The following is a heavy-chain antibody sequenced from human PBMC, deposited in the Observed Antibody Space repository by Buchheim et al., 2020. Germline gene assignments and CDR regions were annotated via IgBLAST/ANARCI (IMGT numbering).Heavy chain of an antibody. D-gene: IGHD2-8*02. V-gene: IGHV3-48*03. CDR2: IDGSGTAI. CDR3: AREGLVRSTDFDY. J-gene: IGHJ4*02. CDR1: GFTFSNYE. Sequence: EVQLVESGGGLVQPGGSLRLSCAASGFTFSNYEMNWVRQAPGKGLEWLSYIDGSGTAIYHADSVKGRFTISRDNAKNSRFLQMNSLRAEDTAVYYCAREGLVRSTDFDYWGQGTL.